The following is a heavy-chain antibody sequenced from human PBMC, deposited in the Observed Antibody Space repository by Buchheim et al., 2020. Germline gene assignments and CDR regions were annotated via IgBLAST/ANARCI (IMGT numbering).Heavy chain of an antibody. CDR3: ARDSPSLVPFDY. Sequence: EVQLVESGGGLVQPGGSLRLSCAAAGFTFSSYWMSWVRQAPGKGLQWVASIKEDGSEQQYVDSVKGRFTISRDNAYNSLYLQMNSLRGEDTAVYYCARDSPSLVPFDYWGQGTL. CDR2: IKEDGSEQ. J-gene: IGHJ4*02. V-gene: IGHV3-7*01. D-gene: IGHD2-2*01. CDR1: GFTFSSYW.